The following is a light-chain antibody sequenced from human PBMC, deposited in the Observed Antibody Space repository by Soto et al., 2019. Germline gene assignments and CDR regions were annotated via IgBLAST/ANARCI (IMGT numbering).Light chain of an antibody. CDR3: QQFNSYRLT. CDR1: QGISSA. Sequence: AIQLTQSPSSLSASVGDRVTITCRASQGISSALAWYRQKPGKAPKLLIYDASSLESGVPSRFSGSGSGTDFTLTISSLQPEDFATYYCQQFNSYRLTFGGGTKVEIK. J-gene: IGKJ4*01. V-gene: IGKV1-13*02. CDR2: DAS.